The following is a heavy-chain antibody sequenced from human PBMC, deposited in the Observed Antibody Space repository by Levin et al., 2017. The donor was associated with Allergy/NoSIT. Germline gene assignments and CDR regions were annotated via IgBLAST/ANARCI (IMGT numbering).Heavy chain of an antibody. J-gene: IGHJ4*02. Sequence: GESLKISCKASGYIFSTHWIGWVRQMPGKGLEWMGIIFPADSDTRYSPSFQGQVTISADKSITTAYLQWSSLKASDTAMYFCARPGKSGWGIDCWGQGTLVTVSS. CDR1: GYIFSTHW. CDR3: ARPGKSGWGIDC. D-gene: IGHD6-19*01. CDR2: IFPADSDT. V-gene: IGHV5-51*01.